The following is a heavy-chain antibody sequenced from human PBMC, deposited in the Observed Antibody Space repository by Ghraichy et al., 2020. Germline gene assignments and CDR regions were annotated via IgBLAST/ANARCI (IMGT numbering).Heavy chain of an antibody. CDR2: ISADNGNT. CDR3: ARGDYNWNDRAFYY. D-gene: IGHD1-20*01. V-gene: IGHV1-18*04. CDR1: GYIFTTYG. Sequence: ASVKVSCRASGYIFTTYGISWVRQAPGQGLEWLGWISADNGNTNYAQNIQGRVTMTTDTATSTAYMELRSLRSDDTAFYYCARGDYNWNDRAFYYWGQGTLVTVSS. J-gene: IGHJ4*02.